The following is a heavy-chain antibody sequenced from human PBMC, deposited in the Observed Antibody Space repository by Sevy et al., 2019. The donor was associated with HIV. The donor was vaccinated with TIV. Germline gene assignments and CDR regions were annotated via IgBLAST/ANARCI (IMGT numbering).Heavy chain of an antibody. CDR1: GFTFSTYS. J-gene: IGHJ1*01. V-gene: IGHV3-48*02. CDR3: AKYSASGGTLGATTAYFQH. D-gene: IGHD1-26*01. Sequence: GGFLRLSCVASGFTFSTYSINWVRQAPGKGLEWVSYISGSDDTIYYADSVKGRFTISRDSAKNSLFLQMNNLRDEDSAAYHCAKYSASGGTLGATTAYFQHWGQGTLVAVSS. CDR2: ISGSDDTI.